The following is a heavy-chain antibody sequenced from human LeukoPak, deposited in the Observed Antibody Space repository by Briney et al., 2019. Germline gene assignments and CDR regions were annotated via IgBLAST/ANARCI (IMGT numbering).Heavy chain of an antibody. CDR2: IYHSGST. CDR1: GYSISSGYY. D-gene: IGHD3-10*01. CDR3: AKSAGGYYYYYMDV. J-gene: IGHJ6*03. Sequence: PSETLSLTCTVSGYSISSGYYWGWIRQPPGKGLEWIGSIYHSGSTYYNPSLKSRVTISVDTSKNQFSLKLSSVTAADTAVYYCAKSAGGYYYYYMDVWGKGTTVTVSS. V-gene: IGHV4-38-2*02.